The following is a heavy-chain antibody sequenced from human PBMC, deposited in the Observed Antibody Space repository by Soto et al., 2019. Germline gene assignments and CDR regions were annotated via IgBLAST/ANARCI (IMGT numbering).Heavy chain of an antibody. CDR1: GDSTSSSGSY. CDR2: FYYSGNT. CDR3: ERHVYGEGRRY. J-gene: IGHJ4*02. Sequence: QLQLQESGPGLVEPSETLSLTCTVSGDSTSSSGSYWGWIRQPPGKGLEWIATFYYSGNTYYRPSLGSRAPISVDSARSQFSLKLTSVTATDTGVYFCERHVYGEGRRYWVQGTLDTVSS. V-gene: IGHV4-39*01. D-gene: IGHD4-17*01.